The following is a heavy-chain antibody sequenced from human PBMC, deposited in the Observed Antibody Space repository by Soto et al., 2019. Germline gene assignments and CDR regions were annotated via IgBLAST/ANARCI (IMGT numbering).Heavy chain of an antibody. CDR1: GFTFRNYG. D-gene: IGHD3-3*01. J-gene: IGHJ3*01. CDR3: ARDHFYYNYLSGGYLYVFDV. Sequence: PGGSLRLSCAASGFTFRNYGMNWVRQAPGKGLEWVSYIGLGSSTKYYADSVEGRFTISRDNAKNSLYLQMNSLRAEDTAVYYCARDHFYYNYLSGGYLYVFDVRGQGTLAPASS. V-gene: IGHV3-48*01. CDR2: IGLGSSTK.